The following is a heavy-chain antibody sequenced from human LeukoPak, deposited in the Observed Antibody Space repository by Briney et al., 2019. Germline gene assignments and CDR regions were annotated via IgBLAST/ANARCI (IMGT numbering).Heavy chain of an antibody. CDR2: IYYSGST. CDR3: ARVGLPLLADV. V-gene: IGHV4-30-4*08. D-gene: IGHD3/OR15-3a*01. J-gene: IGHJ6*04. Sequence: SETLSLTCTVSGGSISRGDYYWSWIRQPPGKGLEWIGYIYYSGSTYYNPSLKSRVTISVDTSKNQFSLKLSSVTAADTAVYYCARVGLPLLADVWGKGTTVTVSS. CDR1: GGSISRGDYY.